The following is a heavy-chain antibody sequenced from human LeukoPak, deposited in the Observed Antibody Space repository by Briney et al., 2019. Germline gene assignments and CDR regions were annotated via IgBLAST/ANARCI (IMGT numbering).Heavy chain of an antibody. CDR1: GFTFSDHW. J-gene: IGHJ4*02. Sequence: GGSLRLSCAASGFTFSDHWMHWVRQAPGKGLEWVAVISYDGSNKYYADSVKGRFTISRDNSKNTLYLQMNSLRAEDTAVYYCAKGGLAYYYGSGSYLGDYFDYWGQGTLVTVSS. CDR2: ISYDGSNK. D-gene: IGHD3-10*01. V-gene: IGHV3-30*18. CDR3: AKGGLAYYYGSGSYLGDYFDY.